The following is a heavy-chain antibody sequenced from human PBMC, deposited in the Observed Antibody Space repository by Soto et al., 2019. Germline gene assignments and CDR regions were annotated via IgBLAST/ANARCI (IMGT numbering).Heavy chain of an antibody. D-gene: IGHD1-26*01. CDR2: LNPSSGGT. J-gene: IGHJ6*02. V-gene: IGHV1-46*01. CDR3: ARARAPITNYCSYAMDV. CDR1: GYTFTNYH. Sequence: ASVKVSCKASGYTFTNYHIHWVRQAPGHGLQWMGVLNPSSGGTSYAQKFRGRLIVTRDTSTSTVYLELSSLTSDDTAVYYCARARAPITNYCSYAMDVWGQGTTVTVSS.